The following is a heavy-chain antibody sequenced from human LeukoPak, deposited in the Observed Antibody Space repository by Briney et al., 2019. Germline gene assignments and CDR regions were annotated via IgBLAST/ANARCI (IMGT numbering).Heavy chain of an antibody. CDR2: IYYSGST. J-gene: IGHJ4*02. D-gene: IGHD1-26*01. CDR1: GGSISSSSYY. Sequence: SETLSLTCTVSGGSISSSSYYWGWIRQPPGKGLEWIGSIYYSGSTYYNPSLKSRVTISVDTSKNQFSLKLSSVTAADTAVYYCARRVSVGVTGYYWGQGTLVTVSS. V-gene: IGHV4-39*01. CDR3: ARRVSVGVTGYY.